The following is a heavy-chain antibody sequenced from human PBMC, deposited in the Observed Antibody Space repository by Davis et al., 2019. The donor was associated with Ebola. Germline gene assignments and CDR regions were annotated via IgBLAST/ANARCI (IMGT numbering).Heavy chain of an antibody. D-gene: IGHD3-22*01. Sequence: MPSETLSLTCAVYGGSFSGYYWSWIRQPPGKGLEWIGEINHSGSTNYNPSLKSRVTISVDTSKNQFYLKLSSVTAADTAVYYCARRRITMIVVVIAGGFDPWGQGTLVTVSS. J-gene: IGHJ5*02. CDR1: GGSFSGYY. V-gene: IGHV4-34*01. CDR3: ARRRITMIVVVIAGGFDP. CDR2: INHSGST.